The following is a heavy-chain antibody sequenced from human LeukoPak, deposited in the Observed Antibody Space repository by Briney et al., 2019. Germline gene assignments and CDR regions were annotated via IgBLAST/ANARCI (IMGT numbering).Heavy chain of an antibody. Sequence: SETLSLTCTVSGGSISSGGYYWSWIRQHPGKGLEWIGYIYYSGSTYYNPSLKSRVTISVDTSKNQFSLKLSSVTAADTAVYYCARARALGYCTNGVCYRAFDIWGQGTMVTVSS. CDR3: ARARALGYCTNGVCYRAFDI. J-gene: IGHJ3*02. CDR2: IYYSGST. CDR1: GGSISSGGYY. D-gene: IGHD2-8*01. V-gene: IGHV4-31*03.